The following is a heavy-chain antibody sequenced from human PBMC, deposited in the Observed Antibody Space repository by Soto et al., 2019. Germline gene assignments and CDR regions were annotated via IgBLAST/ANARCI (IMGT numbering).Heavy chain of an antibody. D-gene: IGHD5-18*01. J-gene: IGHJ4*02. CDR1: GYTFTSYD. Sequence: GASVKVSCKASGYTFTSYDINWVRQATGKGLEWMGWIDPNDGNTGYAQKFQGRVTMTEDTSTSTAYMELSSLRSEDTAVYYCATSRPYSYETPFDYWGQGTLVTVSS. CDR3: ATSRPYSYETPFDY. CDR2: IDPNDGNT. V-gene: IGHV1-8*01.